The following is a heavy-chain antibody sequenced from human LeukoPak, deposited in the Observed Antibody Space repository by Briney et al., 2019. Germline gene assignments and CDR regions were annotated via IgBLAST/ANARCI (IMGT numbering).Heavy chain of an antibody. CDR3: ARVNPQRPDCSSTSCFVDAFDI. D-gene: IGHD2-2*01. CDR2: ISTSSTYI. J-gene: IGHJ3*02. Sequence: GGSLRLSCAASGFTFSSYTMNWVRQAPGEGLEWVSSISTSSTYIYYADSLKGRFTVSRDNAKNSVFLQMNSLRAEDTAVYYCARVNPQRPDCSSTSCFVDAFDIWGQGTMVTVSS. CDR1: GFTFSSYT. V-gene: IGHV3-21*01.